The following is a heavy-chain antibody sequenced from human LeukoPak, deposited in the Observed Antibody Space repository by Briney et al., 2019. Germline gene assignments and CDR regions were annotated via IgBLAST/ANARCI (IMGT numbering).Heavy chain of an antibody. D-gene: IGHD3-22*01. CDR2: ISGSGDST. J-gene: IGHJ4*02. CDR3: AKGHPGKVVVIPFDY. Sequence: GGSLRLSCAASGFTFSSYAMRWVRQAPGKGLEWVSGISGSGDSTYYADSVKGRFTISRDNSKNTLYLQMNSLRAEDTAVYYCAKGHPGKVVVIPFDYWGQGTLVTVSS. CDR1: GFTFSSYA. V-gene: IGHV3-23*01.